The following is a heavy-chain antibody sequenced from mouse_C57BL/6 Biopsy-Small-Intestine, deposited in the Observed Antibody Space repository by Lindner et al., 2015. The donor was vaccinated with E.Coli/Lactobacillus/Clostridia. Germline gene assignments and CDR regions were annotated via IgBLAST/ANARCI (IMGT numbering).Heavy chain of an antibody. V-gene: IGHV14-2*01. CDR1: GFNNKDYY. D-gene: IGHD4-1*01. CDR3: AITGDFDY. J-gene: IGHJ2*01. Sequence: VQLQESGAELVKPGASVTLSCTASGFNNKDYYMHWVKQRTEQGLEWIGRIDPEDGETEYAPKFQDRATITANTPSKTAYLQLSSLTSEDTAVYYCAITGDFDYWGQGTTLTVSS. CDR2: IDPEDGET.